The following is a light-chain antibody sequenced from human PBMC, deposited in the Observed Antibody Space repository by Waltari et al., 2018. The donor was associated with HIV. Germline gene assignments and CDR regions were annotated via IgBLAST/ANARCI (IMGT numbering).Light chain of an antibody. V-gene: IGKV3-15*01. CDR1: QSAATN. CDR3: QQYNSSPT. J-gene: IGKJ2*01. CDR2: GAG. Sequence: EILMTQSPATLAVSPGDRATLSCKASQSAATNIDWYQQKPGQPIRLLIYGAGTTATGVSGRFSGSGSGTDFTLTINNLQSDDSAVYFCQQYNSSPTFGQGTKVEV.